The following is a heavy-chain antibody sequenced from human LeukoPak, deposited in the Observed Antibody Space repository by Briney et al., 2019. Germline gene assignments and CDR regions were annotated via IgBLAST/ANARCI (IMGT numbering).Heavy chain of an antibody. Sequence: GGSLRLSCAASGFTFSDYYMSWIRQAPGKGLEWVSYISSSGSTIYYADSVKGRFTISRDNAKNSLYLQMNSLRAEDTAVYYCARDFHTLTNYYYYYMDVWGKGTTVTVSS. J-gene: IGHJ6*03. CDR3: ARDFHTLTNYYYYYMDV. CDR2: ISSSGSTI. V-gene: IGHV3-11*04. CDR1: GFTFSDYY. D-gene: IGHD4-17*01.